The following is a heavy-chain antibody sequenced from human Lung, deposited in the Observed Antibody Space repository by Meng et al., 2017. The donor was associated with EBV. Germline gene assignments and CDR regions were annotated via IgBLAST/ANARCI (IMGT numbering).Heavy chain of an antibody. CDR2: ISAYNGDT. V-gene: IGHV1-18*01. CDR1: GYTFSNNG. CDR3: ASGTPGRSYCDY. D-gene: IGHD2-15*01. Sequence: QGQLVQSGAEVKKPGAPVKVSCKASGYTFSNNGLSWVRQAPGQGLEWMGWISAYNGDTKYAQKFQDRVTMTTDTSTSTAYMELGSLTSDDTAVYYCASGTPGRSYCDYWGQGTLVTVSS. J-gene: IGHJ4*02.